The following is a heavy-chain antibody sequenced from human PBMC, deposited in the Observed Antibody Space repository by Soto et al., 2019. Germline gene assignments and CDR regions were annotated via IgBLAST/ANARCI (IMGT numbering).Heavy chain of an antibody. J-gene: IGHJ4*02. CDR1: VGSFRAYY. D-gene: IGHD2-21*02. CDR2: INHGART. CDR3: ATIAWSKVTARPGD. V-gene: IGHV4-34*01. Sequence: ETLPRACVVTVGSFRAYYLSWIRQPPGKGLEWIGEINHGARTNYTPSLKSRVAISVDTSKNQFSLKLSSVTAADTAVYYCATIAWSKVTARPGDWGQGTMVTASS.